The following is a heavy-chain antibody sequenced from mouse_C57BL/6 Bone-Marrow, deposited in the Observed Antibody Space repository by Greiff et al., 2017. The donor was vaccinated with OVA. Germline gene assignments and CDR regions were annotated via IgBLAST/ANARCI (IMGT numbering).Heavy chain of an antibody. CDR3: ARGRPDYFDY. J-gene: IGHJ2*01. CDR2: ISYSGST. CDR1: GYSITSGYD. Sequence: VQLQQSGPGMVKPSQSLSLTCTVTGYSITSGYDWHWIRHFPGNKLEWMGYISYSGSTNYNPSLKSRISITHDTSKNHFFLKLNSVTTEDTATYYCARGRPDYFDYWGQGTTLTVSS. V-gene: IGHV3-1*01.